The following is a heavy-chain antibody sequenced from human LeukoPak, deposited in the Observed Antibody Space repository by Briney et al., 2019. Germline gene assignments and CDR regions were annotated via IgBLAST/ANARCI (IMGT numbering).Heavy chain of an antibody. D-gene: IGHD6-13*01. CDR3: AGSDEDSSSWFFDY. V-gene: IGHV3-21*01. CDR2: ISSSSSYI. Sequence: GGSLRLSCAASGFTFSSYSMNWVRQAAGKGLEWVSSISSSSSYIYYADSVKGRFTISRDNAKNSLYLQMNSLRAEDTAVYYCAGSDEDSSSWFFDYWGQGTLVTVSS. J-gene: IGHJ4*02. CDR1: GFTFSSYS.